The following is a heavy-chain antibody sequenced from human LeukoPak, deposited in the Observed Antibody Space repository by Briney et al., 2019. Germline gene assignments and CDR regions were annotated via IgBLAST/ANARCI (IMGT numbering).Heavy chain of an antibody. CDR3: ARWLSASAFDY. J-gene: IGHJ4*02. V-gene: IGHV4-34*01. Sequence: SESLSLTCAVDGGSFSGYYWSWARHPPGNGLEWLGEINHSGSPNYHPSLKSRVTISIDTTTNQFSLKLMSVTAADAAVYYCARWLSASAFDYWGQGTLVTVSS. CDR2: INHSGSP. D-gene: IGHD6-19*01. CDR1: GGSFSGYY.